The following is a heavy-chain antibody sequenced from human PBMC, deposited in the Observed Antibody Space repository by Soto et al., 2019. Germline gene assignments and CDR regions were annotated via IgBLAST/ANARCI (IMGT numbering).Heavy chain of an antibody. Sequence: EVQLLESGGGLVRPGGSLRLSCAASELTFTTYAMNWVRQAPGKGLEWVSSISANSGNIYYADSVKGRLTISRDNSKNTLYLQMYGLSAEDRAVYYCATVRSGCYRSSNWLDPWGLGTLVTVSS. CDR1: ELTFTTYA. V-gene: IGHV3-23*01. CDR3: ATVRSGCYRSSNWLDP. CDR2: ISANSGNI. J-gene: IGHJ5*02. D-gene: IGHD6-19*01.